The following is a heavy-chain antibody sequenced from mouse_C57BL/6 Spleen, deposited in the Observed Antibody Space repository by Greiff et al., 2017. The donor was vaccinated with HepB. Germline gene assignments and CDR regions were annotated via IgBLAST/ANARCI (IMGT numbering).Heavy chain of an antibody. CDR2: IDPSDSYT. Sequence: QVQLQQPGAELVMPGASVKLSCKASGYTFTSYWMHWVKQRPGQGLEWIGEIDPSDSYTNYNQKFKGKSTLTVDKSSSTAYMQLSSLTSEDSAVYYCARVITTVVANYAMDYGGQGTSVTVSS. V-gene: IGHV1-69*01. D-gene: IGHD1-1*01. CDR3: ARVITTVVANYAMDY. J-gene: IGHJ4*01. CDR1: GYTFTSYW.